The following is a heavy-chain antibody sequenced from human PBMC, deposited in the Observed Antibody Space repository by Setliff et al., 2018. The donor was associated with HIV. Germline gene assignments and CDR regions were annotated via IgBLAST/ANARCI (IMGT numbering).Heavy chain of an antibody. D-gene: IGHD3-22*01. CDR2: IHYRGST. V-gene: IGHV4-39*01. CDR1: GDSLSSSSNH. Sequence: ASETLSLTCSVSGDSLSSSSNHWGWIRQPPGKGLEWIGNIHYRGSTYYNPSLKSRITMSVDTSKNQFSLKLSSVTAADTAVYYCARQGIVYYDSPGDAFDIWGQGTMVTVSS. CDR3: ARQGIVYYDSPGDAFDI. J-gene: IGHJ3*02.